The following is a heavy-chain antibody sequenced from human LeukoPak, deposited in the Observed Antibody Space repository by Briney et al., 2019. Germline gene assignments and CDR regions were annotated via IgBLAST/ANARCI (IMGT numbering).Heavy chain of an antibody. D-gene: IGHD2-21*01. J-gene: IGHJ4*02. CDR2: VYSTGST. Sequence: PSETLSLTCTVSGGSRMSGIYYWSWIRQPAGKGLEWLGRVYSTGSTNYNPSLKGRVIISVDTSNNQFSLKLSSVTAADTAIYYCARDRGGAYTFDNWGQGALVTVSS. CDR1: GGSRMSGIYY. V-gene: IGHV4-61*02. CDR3: ARDRGGAYTFDN.